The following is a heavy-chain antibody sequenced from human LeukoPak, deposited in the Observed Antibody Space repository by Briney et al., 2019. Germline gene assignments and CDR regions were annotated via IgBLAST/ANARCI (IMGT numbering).Heavy chain of an antibody. V-gene: IGHV3-53*01. CDR2: IYSGGST. CDR1: GFTVSSNY. J-gene: IGHJ3*02. Sequence: GGSLRLSCAASGFTVSSNYMSWVRQAPGKGLEWVSVIYSGGSTYYADSVKGRFTISRDNSKNTLYLQMNSLRAEDTAAYYCASKLLWFGELSDDAFDIWGQGTMVTVSS. D-gene: IGHD3-10*01. CDR3: ASKLLWFGELSDDAFDI.